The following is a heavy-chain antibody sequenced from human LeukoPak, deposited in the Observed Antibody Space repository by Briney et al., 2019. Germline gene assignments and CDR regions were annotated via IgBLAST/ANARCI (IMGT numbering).Heavy chain of an antibody. Sequence: PSETLSLICTVSGYSISSGYYWGWIRQPPGKGLEWIGSIYHSGSTYYNPSLKSRVTISVDTSKNQFSLKLSSVTAADTAVYYCARKQHLEPSSYYYYYMDVWGKGTTVTVS. CDR3: ARKQHLEPSSYYYYYMDV. V-gene: IGHV4-38-2*02. D-gene: IGHD6-13*01. CDR2: IYHSGST. J-gene: IGHJ6*03. CDR1: GYSISSGYY.